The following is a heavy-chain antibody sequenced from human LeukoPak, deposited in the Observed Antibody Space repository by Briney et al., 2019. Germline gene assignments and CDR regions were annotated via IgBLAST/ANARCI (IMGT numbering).Heavy chain of an antibody. Sequence: GGSLRLSCAASGFTFSSYAMSWVRQAPGKGLEWVSAISGSGGSTYYADSVKGRFTISRDNSKNTLYLQTNSLRAEDTAVYYCAKAPLYQLLFSDYWGQGTLVTVSS. CDR2: ISGSGGST. CDR3: AKAPLYQLLFSDY. D-gene: IGHD2-2*01. CDR1: GFTFSSYA. J-gene: IGHJ4*02. V-gene: IGHV3-23*01.